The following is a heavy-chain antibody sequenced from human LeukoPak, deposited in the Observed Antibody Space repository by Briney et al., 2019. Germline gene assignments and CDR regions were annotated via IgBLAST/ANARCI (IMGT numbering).Heavy chain of an antibody. J-gene: IGHJ6*03. CDR3: ARRRLYYYYMDV. Sequence: GASVKVSCKASGYTFTSYDINWVRQATGQGLEWMGWMNPNSGNTGYAQKFQGRVTMTRNTSISTAYMELSSLRSEDTAVYYCARRRLYYYYMDVWGKGTTVTVSS. V-gene: IGHV1-8*01. CDR1: GYTFTSYD. CDR2: MNPNSGNT.